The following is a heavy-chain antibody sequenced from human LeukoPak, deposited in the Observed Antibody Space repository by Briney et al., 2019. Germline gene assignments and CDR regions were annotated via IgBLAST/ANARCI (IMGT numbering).Heavy chain of an antibody. CDR2: ISAYNGNT. CDR1: GYTFTTYN. Sequence: ASVKVSCKASGYTFTTYNINWVRQAPGQGLEWMGWISAYNGNTNYAQKFQGRVTMTTDTSTSTAYMELRSLRSDDTAMYYCARDIKRSRARWENLGFDPWGQGTMVTVSS. D-gene: IGHD3-10*01. V-gene: IGHV1-18*01. CDR3: ARDIKRSRARWENLGFDP. J-gene: IGHJ3*01.